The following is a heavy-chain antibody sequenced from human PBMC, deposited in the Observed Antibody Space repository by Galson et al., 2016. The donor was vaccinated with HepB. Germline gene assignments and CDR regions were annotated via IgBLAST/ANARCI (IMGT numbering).Heavy chain of an antibody. V-gene: IGHV1-69*13. CDR1: GGTFSNYG. CDR2: IIPIFGAA. CDR3: ARDRSSGWFDSSDI. J-gene: IGHJ3*02. Sequence: QSGAEVKKPGASVKVSCKASGGTFSNYGISWVRQAPGQGLEWMGGIIPIFGAANYEQKFQGRVTISADEATNTVYMELSSLTSEDTAVYYCARDRSSGWFDSSDIWGQGTMVTVSS. D-gene: IGHD6-19*01.